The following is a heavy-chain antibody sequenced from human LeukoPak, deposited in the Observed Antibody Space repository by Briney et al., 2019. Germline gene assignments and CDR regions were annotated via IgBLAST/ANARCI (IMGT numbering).Heavy chain of an antibody. V-gene: IGHV3-7*01. CDR2: IKQDGKEK. CDR3: ARDTLGEGEDANYAVYYFDY. J-gene: IGHJ4*02. D-gene: IGHD4/OR15-4a*01. CDR1: AFTFSNYA. Sequence: GGSLRLSCAASAFTFSNYAMSWVRQAPGKGLEWVANIKQDGKEKYYADSVKGRLTISRDNGKNSLDLQMNSLRADDTAFYYCARDTLGEGEDANYAVYYFDYWGQGTVVTVSS.